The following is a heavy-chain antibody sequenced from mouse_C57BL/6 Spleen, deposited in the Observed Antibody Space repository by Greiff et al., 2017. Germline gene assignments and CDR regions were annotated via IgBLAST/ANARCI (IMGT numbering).Heavy chain of an antibody. V-gene: IGHV5-4*03. CDR2: ISDGGSYT. CDR3: ARYYFDY. Sequence: EVKLVESGGGLVKPGGSLKLSCAASGFTFSSYAMSWVRQTPEKRLEWVATISDGGSYTYYPDNVKGRFTISRDNAKNNLYLQMSHLKSEDTAMYYCARYYFDYWGQGTTRTVSS. CDR1: GFTFSSYA. J-gene: IGHJ2*01.